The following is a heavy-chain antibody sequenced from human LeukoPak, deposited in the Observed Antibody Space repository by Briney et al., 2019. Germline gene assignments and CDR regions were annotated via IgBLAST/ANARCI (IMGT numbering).Heavy chain of an antibody. CDR2: INSDGSST. J-gene: IGHJ4*02. D-gene: IGHD3-10*01. CDR1: GFTFSSYW. CDR3: ARDPLWFGEPYYFDY. Sequence: PGGSLRLSCAASGFTFSSYWMHWVRQAPGKGLVWVSRINSDGSSTSYADSVKGRFTISRDNAKNTLYLQMNSLRAEDTAVYYCARDPLWFGEPYYFDYWGQGTLVTVSS. V-gene: IGHV3-74*01.